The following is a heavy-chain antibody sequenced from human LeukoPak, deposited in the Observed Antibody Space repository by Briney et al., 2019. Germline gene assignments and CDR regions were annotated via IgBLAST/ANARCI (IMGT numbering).Heavy chain of an antibody. Sequence: SETLSLTCTVSGGSISSYYWSWIRQPAGKGLEWIGRIYTSGSTNYNPSLKSRVTMSVDTSKNQFSLKLSSVTAADTAVYYCARVVGYYDSSGYYPLWGPDAFDIWGQGTMVTVSS. D-gene: IGHD3-22*01. V-gene: IGHV4-4*07. CDR1: GGSISSYY. CDR3: ARVVGYYDSSGYYPLWGPDAFDI. CDR2: IYTSGST. J-gene: IGHJ3*02.